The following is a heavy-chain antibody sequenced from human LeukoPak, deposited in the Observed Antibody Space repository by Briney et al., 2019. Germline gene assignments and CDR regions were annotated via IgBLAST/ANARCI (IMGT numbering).Heavy chain of an antibody. Sequence: PSETLSLTCTVSGGSISSSSYYWGWIRQPPGKGLEWIGSIYYSGSTYYNPSLKCRVTISVDTSKNQFSLKLSSVTAADTAVYYCARESRWTVSWDYYYYYMDVWGKGTTVTVSS. CDR1: GGSISSSSYY. J-gene: IGHJ6*03. CDR3: ARESRWTVSWDYYYYYMDV. CDR2: IYYSGST. D-gene: IGHD2-15*01. V-gene: IGHV4-39*07.